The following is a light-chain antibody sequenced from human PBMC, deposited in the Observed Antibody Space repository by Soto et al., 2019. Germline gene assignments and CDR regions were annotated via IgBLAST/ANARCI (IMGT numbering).Light chain of an antibody. Sequence: DIQLTQSPSFLSASVGDRVTITCRASQDISDYLAWYQQRPGKDPKLLIYAASTLQSGVPSRFSGSGSGTEFTLTISSLQPEDFATYSCQQLNSYPLTFGGGTKVDIK. CDR1: QDISDY. CDR3: QQLNSYPLT. V-gene: IGKV1-9*01. J-gene: IGKJ4*01. CDR2: AAS.